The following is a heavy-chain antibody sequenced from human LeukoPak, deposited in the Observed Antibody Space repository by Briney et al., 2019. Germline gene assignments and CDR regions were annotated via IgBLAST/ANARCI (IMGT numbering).Heavy chain of an antibody. D-gene: IGHD3-22*01. CDR2: ISGSGGST. CDR1: GFTFSSYA. CDR3: AKYRDEYYYDSSGYYYVPFFDH. J-gene: IGHJ4*02. Sequence: GGSLRLSCAASGFTFSSYAMSWVRQAPGKGLEWVSAISGSGGSTYYADSVKGRFTISRDNSKNTLYLQMNSLRAEDTAVYYCAKYRDEYYYDSSGYYYVPFFDHWGQGTLVTVSS. V-gene: IGHV3-23*01.